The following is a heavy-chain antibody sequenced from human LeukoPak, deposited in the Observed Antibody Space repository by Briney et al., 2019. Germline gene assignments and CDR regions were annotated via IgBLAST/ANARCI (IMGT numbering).Heavy chain of an antibody. CDR3: AREGSSVTTVVSGEFDY. V-gene: IGHV3-7*01. Sequence: AGGSLRLSCAASGFTFSSYWMSWVRQAPGKGLEWVANIKQDGSEKYYVDSVKGRFTISRDNAKNSLYLQMNSLRAEDTAVYYCAREGSSVTTVVSGEFDYWGQGTLVTVSS. CDR2: IKQDGSEK. CDR1: GFTFSSYW. J-gene: IGHJ4*02. D-gene: IGHD4-23*01.